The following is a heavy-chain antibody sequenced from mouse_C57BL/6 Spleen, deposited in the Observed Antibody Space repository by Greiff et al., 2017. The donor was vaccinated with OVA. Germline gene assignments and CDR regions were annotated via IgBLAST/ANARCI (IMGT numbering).Heavy chain of an antibody. CDR2: IDPENGDT. CDR1: GFNIKDDY. V-gene: IGHV14-4*01. D-gene: IGHD2-3*01. CDR3: TTHDGYFDY. Sequence: EVMLVESGAELVRPGASVKLSCTASGFNIKDDYMHWVKQRPEQGLEWIGWIDPENGDTEYASKFQGKATITADTSSNTAYLQLSSLTSEDTAVYYCTTHDGYFDYWGQGTTLTVSS. J-gene: IGHJ2*01.